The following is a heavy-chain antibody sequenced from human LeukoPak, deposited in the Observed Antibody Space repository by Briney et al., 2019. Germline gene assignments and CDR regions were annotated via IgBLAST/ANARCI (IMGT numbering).Heavy chain of an antibody. CDR3: ARDASRLKSTKKYSSSSAWFDP. CDR2: INTNTGNP. J-gene: IGHJ5*02. CDR1: GYTFTSYA. V-gene: IGHV7-4-1*02. D-gene: IGHD6-6*01. Sequence: GASVKVSCKASGYTFTSYAMNWVRQAPGQGLEWMGWINTNTGNPTYAQGFTGRFVFSLDTSVSTAYLQISSLKAEDTAVYYCARDASRLKSTKKYSSSSAWFDPWGQGTLVTVSS.